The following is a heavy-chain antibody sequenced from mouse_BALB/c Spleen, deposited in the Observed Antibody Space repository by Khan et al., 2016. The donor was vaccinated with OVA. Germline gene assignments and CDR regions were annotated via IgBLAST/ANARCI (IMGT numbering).Heavy chain of an antibody. Sequence: QVQLQQPGAELVKPGASVKLSCEASGYTFTSYWMHWVKQRPGQGLDWIGYINPSDGRTHYNEQFKNKATLTVDTSSKTAFMKLSSLTSEDSAVYYCERGGYGSLAYWGQGTLVTVSA. CDR2: INPSDGRT. CDR1: GYTFTSYW. CDR3: ERGGYGSLAY. J-gene: IGHJ3*01. V-gene: IGHV1S81*02. D-gene: IGHD2-10*02.